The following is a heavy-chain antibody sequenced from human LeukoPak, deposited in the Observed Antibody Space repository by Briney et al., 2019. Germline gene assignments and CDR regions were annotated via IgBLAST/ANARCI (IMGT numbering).Heavy chain of an antibody. CDR3: ARPRIYGDYYHYYYMDV. CDR2: IYYSGST. CDR1: GGSISSSSYY. V-gene: IGHV4-39*01. J-gene: IGHJ6*03. Sequence: SETLSLTCTVSGGSISSSSYYWGWIRQPPGKGLEWIGSIYYSGSTYYNPSLKSRVTISVDTSKNQFSLKLSSVTAADTAVYYCARPRIYGDYYHYYYMDVWGKGTTVTVSS. D-gene: IGHD4-17*01.